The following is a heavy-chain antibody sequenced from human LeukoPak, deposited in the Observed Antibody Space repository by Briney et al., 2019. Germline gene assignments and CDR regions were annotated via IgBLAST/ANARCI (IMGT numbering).Heavy chain of an antibody. J-gene: IGHJ4*02. D-gene: IGHD3-10*01. CDR1: GFTFSSYA. CDR2: ISGSGGST. V-gene: IGHV3-23*01. Sequence: TGGSLRLSCAASGFTFSSYAMSWVRQAPGKGLEWVSAISGSGGSTYYADSVKGRFTISRDNSKNTLYLQMNSLRAEDTAVYYCAKGGNYGSGSYYFDYWGQGTLVTVSS. CDR3: AKGGNYGSGSYYFDY.